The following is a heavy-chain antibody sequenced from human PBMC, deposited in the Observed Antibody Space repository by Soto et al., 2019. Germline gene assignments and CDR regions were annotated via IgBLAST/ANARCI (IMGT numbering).Heavy chain of an antibody. J-gene: IGHJ6*03. Sequence: GGSLRLSCAASGFTFSSYSMNWVRQAPGKGLEWVSSISSSSSYIYYADSVKGRFTISRDNAKNSLYLQMNSLRAEDTAVYYCARAGSTSPHYYYYYYMDVWGKGTTVTVSS. D-gene: IGHD2-2*01. V-gene: IGHV3-21*01. CDR1: GFTFSSYS. CDR3: ARAGSTSPHYYYYYYMDV. CDR2: ISSSSSYI.